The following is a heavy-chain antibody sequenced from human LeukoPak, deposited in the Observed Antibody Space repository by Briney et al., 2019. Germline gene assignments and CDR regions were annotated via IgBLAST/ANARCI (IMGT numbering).Heavy chain of an antibody. CDR3: ARASGRTYYYYMDV. J-gene: IGHJ6*03. CDR2: IIPIFGTA. V-gene: IGHV1-69*05. D-gene: IGHD1-26*01. Sequence: VASVKVSCKASGYSFTSYGISWVRQAPGQGLEWMGGIIPIFGTANYAQKFQGRVTITTDESTSTAYMELSSLRSEDTAVYYCARASGRTYYYYMDVWGKGTTVTVSS. CDR1: GYSFTSYG.